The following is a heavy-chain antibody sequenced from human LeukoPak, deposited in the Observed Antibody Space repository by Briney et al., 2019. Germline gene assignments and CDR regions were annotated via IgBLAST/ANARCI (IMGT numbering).Heavy chain of an antibody. CDR3: ARQRIVGATGVSKGLNY. V-gene: IGHV1-2*02. Sequence: GASVKVSCKASGYTFTGYYMHWVRQAPGQGLEWMGWINPNSGGTNYAQKFQGRVTMTRDTSISTAYMELSRLRSDDTAVYYCARQRIVGATGVSKGLNYWGQGTLVTVSS. J-gene: IGHJ4*02. D-gene: IGHD1-26*01. CDR1: GYTFTGYY. CDR2: INPNSGGT.